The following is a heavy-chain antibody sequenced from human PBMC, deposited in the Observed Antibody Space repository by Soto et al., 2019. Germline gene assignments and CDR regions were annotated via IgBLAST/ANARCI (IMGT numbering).Heavy chain of an antibody. D-gene: IGHD2-15*01. V-gene: IGHV2-5*02. J-gene: IGHJ4*02. Sequence: QITLKESGPTLVQPTQTLTLTCTFSGFSLSTSGVGVGRIRQPPGKALERLALIYWDDDTRYSPSLTSRLTITKDTFLNQVVLTMTNMEPVDTAPYSCVHRPSYCSGGNCYSGFDYWGQGTLVTVSS. CDR2: IYWDDDT. CDR3: VHRPSYCSGGNCYSGFDY. CDR1: GFSLSTSGVG.